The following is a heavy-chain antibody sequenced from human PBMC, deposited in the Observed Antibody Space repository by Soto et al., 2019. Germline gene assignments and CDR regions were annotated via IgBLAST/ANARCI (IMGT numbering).Heavy chain of an antibody. CDR2: IYYSGST. D-gene: IGHD3-16*01. V-gene: IGHV4-31*03. CDR3: ARDHKGGEDNWYFDL. CDR1: GGSISSGGYY. J-gene: IGHJ2*01. Sequence: QVQLQESGPGLVKPSQTLSLTCTVSGGSISSGGYYWSWIRQHPGKGLEWIGYIYYSGSTYYNPSLKSRVTISVDTSKNQFSLKLSSVTAADTAVYYCARDHKGGEDNWYFDLWGRGTLVTVSS.